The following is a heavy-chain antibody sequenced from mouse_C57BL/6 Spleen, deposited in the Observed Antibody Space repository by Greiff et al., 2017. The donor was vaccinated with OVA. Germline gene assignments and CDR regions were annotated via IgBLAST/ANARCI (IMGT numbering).Heavy chain of an antibody. CDR2: IYPSDSET. CDR1: GYTFTSYW. Sequence: VQLQQPGAELVRPGSSVKLSCKASGYTFTSYWMDWVKQRPGQGLEWIGNIYPSDSETHYNQKFKDKATLTVDKSSSTAYMQLSSLTSEDSAVYYCARWGSPYYFDYWGQGTTLTVSS. D-gene: IGHD6-2*01. CDR3: ARWGSPYYFDY. J-gene: IGHJ2*01. V-gene: IGHV1-61*01.